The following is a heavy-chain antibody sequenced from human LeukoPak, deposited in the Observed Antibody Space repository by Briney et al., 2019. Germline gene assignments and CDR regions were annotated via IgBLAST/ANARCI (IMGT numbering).Heavy chain of an antibody. V-gene: IGHV3-30*02. CDR3: AKEGDYYGSGSYRDGFDI. D-gene: IGHD3-10*01. J-gene: IGHJ3*02. CDR2: IRYDGINK. CDR1: GFTFSTHG. Sequence: GGSLGLSCAASGFTFSTHGMHWVRQAPGKGLEWVAFIRYDGINKYYADSVKGRFTISRDSFKNTLYLQMNSLRPEDTAVYYCAKEGDYYGSGSYRDGFDIWGQGTRATVSS.